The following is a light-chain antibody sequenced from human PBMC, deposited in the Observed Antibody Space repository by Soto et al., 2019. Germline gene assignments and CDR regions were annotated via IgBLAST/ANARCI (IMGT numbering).Light chain of an antibody. J-gene: IGKJ1*01. CDR3: QQYGSSPLWT. V-gene: IGKV3-20*01. Sequence: EIVMTQSPATLSVSPGGRATLSCRASQSISDTLAWYQQKPGQAPRLLIYGASKRATGFPARFSGSGSGTDFTLTISRLEPEDFAVYYCQQYGSSPLWTFGQGTKGDIK. CDR1: QSISDT. CDR2: GAS.